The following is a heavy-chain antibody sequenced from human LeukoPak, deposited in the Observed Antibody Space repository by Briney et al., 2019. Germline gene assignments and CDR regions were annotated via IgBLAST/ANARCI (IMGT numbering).Heavy chain of an antibody. Sequence: ASVKVSCKASGYTFTGYYMHWVRQAPGQGLEWMGRINPNSGGTNYAQKFQGRVTMTRDTSISTAYMELSRLRSDDTAVYYCARASVGATIAYYMDVWGKGTTVTVSS. V-gene: IGHV1-2*06. CDR3: ARASVGATIAYYMDV. CDR1: GYTFTGYY. D-gene: IGHD1-26*01. CDR2: INPNSGGT. J-gene: IGHJ6*03.